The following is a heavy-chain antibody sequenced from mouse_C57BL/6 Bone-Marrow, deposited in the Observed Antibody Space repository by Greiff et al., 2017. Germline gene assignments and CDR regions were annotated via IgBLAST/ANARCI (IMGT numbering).Heavy chain of an antibody. CDR1: GFSLTSYG. V-gene: IGHV2-5*01. J-gene: IGHJ3*01. Sequence: VQGVESGPGLVQPSQCLSITCTVSGFSLTSYGVHWVRQSPGKGLEWLGVIWRGGSTDYNAAFMSRLSITKDNSTSQVFLKMNSLQADDTAIYYCATAYYSNYGFAYWGQGTLVTVSA. D-gene: IGHD2-5*01. CDR2: IWRGGST. CDR3: ATAYYSNYGFAY.